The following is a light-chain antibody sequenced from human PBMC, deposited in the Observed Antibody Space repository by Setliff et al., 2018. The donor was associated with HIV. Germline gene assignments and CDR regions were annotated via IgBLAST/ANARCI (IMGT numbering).Light chain of an antibody. CDR3: SSYGGNNNKV. V-gene: IGLV2-8*01. CDR2: EVS. CDR1: SSDVGAYNY. J-gene: IGLJ1*01. Sequence: QSALTQPPSASGSPGQSVTISCTETSSDVGAYNYVSWYQQHPGKAPKLMIYEVSKRPSGVPDRFSGSKSGNTASLTVSGLQAEDEADYYCSSYGGNNNKVFGTGTKVTVL.